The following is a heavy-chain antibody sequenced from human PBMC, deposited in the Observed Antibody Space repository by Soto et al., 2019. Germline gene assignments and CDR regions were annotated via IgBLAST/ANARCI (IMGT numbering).Heavy chain of an antibody. CDR1: GGSFNGYY. CDR2: INHTGGS. V-gene: IGHV4-34*01. Sequence: PSETLSLTCADYGGSFNGYYWSWIRQPPGKGLEWIGEINHTGGSHYNPSLKRRVTISVDTSKNHFSLRLRSVTAADRAIDYCGSGKTVFGVVLRYIDHWGQGTQVTVSS. CDR3: GSGKTVFGVVLRYIDH. J-gene: IGHJ5*02. D-gene: IGHD3-3*01.